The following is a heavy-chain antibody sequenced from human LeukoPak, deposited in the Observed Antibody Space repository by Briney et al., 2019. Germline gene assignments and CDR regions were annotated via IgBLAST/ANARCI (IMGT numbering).Heavy chain of an antibody. CDR1: GYSFTSYW. D-gene: IGHD3-22*01. V-gene: IGHV5-51*01. J-gene: IGHJ3*02. Sequence: GESLKISCKGSGYSFTSYWIGWVRQMPGKGLEWMGIIYPGDSDTRYSPSFQGQVTISADKSISTAYLQGSSLKASDTAMYYCARQRSYYDSSGYSYAFDIWGQGTMVTVS. CDR3: ARQRSYYDSSGYSYAFDI. CDR2: IYPGDSDT.